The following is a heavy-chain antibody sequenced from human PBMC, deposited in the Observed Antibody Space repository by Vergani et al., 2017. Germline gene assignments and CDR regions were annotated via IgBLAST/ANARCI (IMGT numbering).Heavy chain of an antibody. V-gene: IGHV4-39*01. Sequence: QLQLQESGPGLVKPSATLSLTCSVSGASIRSSNYYWGWIRQPPGKGLECIASIYYSGSTYYNPSLKSRVTISVDTSRNQFSLKLSSVTAAHTAVYFCARHSTVEWLVKLGWIDPWGQGILVTVSS. CDR2: IYYSGST. D-gene: IGHD6-19*01. CDR3: ARHSTVEWLVKLGWIDP. CDR1: GASIRSSNYY. J-gene: IGHJ5*02.